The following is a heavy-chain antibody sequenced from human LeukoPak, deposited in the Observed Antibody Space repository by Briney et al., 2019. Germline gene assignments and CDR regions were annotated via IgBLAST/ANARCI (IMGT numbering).Heavy chain of an antibody. Sequence: HRASVKVSCKASGYTFTSYDINWVRRAPGQGLEWMGRINPNSGGTNYAQTFQGRVTMTRDTSITTAYLEVSSLRSDDTAVYYCARGEYSSSWDHYYFDYWGQGTLVTVSS. J-gene: IGHJ4*02. D-gene: IGHD6-13*01. CDR1: GYTFTSYD. CDR2: INPNSGGT. CDR3: ARGEYSSSWDHYYFDY. V-gene: IGHV1-2*06.